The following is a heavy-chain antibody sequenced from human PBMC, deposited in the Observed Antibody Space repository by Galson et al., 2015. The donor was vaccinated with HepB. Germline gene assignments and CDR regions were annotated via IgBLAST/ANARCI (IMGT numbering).Heavy chain of an antibody. D-gene: IGHD6-13*01. Sequence: SVKVSCKVSGYTLTELSMHWVRQAPGKGLEWMGGFDPEDGETIYAQKFQGRVTMTEDTSTDTAYMELSSLRSEDTAVYYCATGVPRYSSSWRGDYYYYYMDVWGKGTTVTVSS. CDR3: ATGVPRYSSSWRGDYYYYYMDV. J-gene: IGHJ6*03. CDR2: FDPEDGET. CDR1: GYTLTELS. V-gene: IGHV1-24*01.